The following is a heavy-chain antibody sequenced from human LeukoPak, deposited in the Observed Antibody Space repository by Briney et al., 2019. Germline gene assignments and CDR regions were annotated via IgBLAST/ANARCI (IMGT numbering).Heavy chain of an antibody. CDR1: GGSISRYY. Sequence: SETLSLTCTVSGGSISRYYWSWIRQPPGKGLEWIGYIYYSGSTNYNPSLKSRVTISVDTSKNQFSLKLSSVTAADTAVYYCARGAYSSSRGTFDYWGQGTLVTVSS. V-gene: IGHV4-59*01. J-gene: IGHJ4*02. CDR2: IYYSGST. D-gene: IGHD6-13*01. CDR3: ARGAYSSSRGTFDY.